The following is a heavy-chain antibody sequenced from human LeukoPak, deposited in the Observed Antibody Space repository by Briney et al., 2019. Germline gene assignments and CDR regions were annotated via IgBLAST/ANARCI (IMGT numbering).Heavy chain of an antibody. CDR3: AKDAWSGNGVYDPFDI. Sequence: PGGSLRPSCVASGFSFSTHAMNWVRQAPGKGLEWVSTIGGGDTYYADSVKGRFIISRDDSKNTLHLQMSSLRADDTALYYCAKDAWSGNGVYDPFDIWGQGTMVTVS. CDR2: IGGGDT. J-gene: IGHJ3*02. V-gene: IGHV3-23*01. CDR1: GFSFSTHA. D-gene: IGHD2-8*01.